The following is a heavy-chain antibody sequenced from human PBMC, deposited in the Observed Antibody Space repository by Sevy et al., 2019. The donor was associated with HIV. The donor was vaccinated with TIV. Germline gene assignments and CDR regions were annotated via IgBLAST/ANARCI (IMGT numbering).Heavy chain of an antibody. CDR1: GFTFSSYA. V-gene: IGHV3-23*01. CDR2: ISGSSGST. CDR3: AKETGGGYSYGYTYYYYGMDV. D-gene: IGHD5-18*01. Sequence: GGSLRLSCAASGFTFSSYAMSWVRQAPGKGLEWDSAISGSSGSTYYADSVKGRFTISRDNSKNTLYLQMNSLVAEDTAVYYCAKETGGGYSYGYTYYYYGMDVWGQGTTVTVSS. J-gene: IGHJ6*02.